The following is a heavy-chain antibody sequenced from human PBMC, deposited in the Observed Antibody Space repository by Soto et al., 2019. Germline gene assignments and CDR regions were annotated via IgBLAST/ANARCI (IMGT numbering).Heavy chain of an antibody. CDR3: ASHPTVTQYYYGMDV. D-gene: IGHD4-4*01. J-gene: IGHJ6*01. CDR1: WYSFTSYW. Sequence: GESLKISCKGSWYSFTSYWISWLRQMPGKVLEWMGRIDPSDSYTNYSPSFQGHVTISADKSISTAYLQWSSLKASDTAMYYCASHPTVTQYYYGMDVWGQRTTVIVSS. V-gene: IGHV5-10-1*01. CDR2: IDPSDSYT.